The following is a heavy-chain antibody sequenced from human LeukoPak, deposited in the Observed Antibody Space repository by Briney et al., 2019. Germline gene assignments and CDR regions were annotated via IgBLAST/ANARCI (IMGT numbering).Heavy chain of an antibody. Sequence: PSETLSLTCTVSGGSISSYYWSWIRQPPGKGLEWIGYIYYSGSTNYNPSLKSRDTISVDTSKNQFSLKLSSVTAADTAVYYRARVGSITGTTYFDYWGQGTLVTVSS. V-gene: IGHV4-59*01. CDR1: GGSISSYY. J-gene: IGHJ4*02. D-gene: IGHD1-7*01. CDR3: ARVGSITGTTYFDY. CDR2: IYYSGST.